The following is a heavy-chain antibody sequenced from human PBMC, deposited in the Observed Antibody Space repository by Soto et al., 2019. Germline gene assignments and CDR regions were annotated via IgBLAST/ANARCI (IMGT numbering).Heavy chain of an antibody. CDR3: ARRGQDYIWGSYRYSYFDY. V-gene: IGHV1-18*01. D-gene: IGHD3-16*02. Sequence: ASVNVSCKASGYTFTSYGISWVRRAPGQGLEWMGWISAYNGNTNYAQKLQGRVTMTTDTSTSTAYMELRSLRSDDTAVYYCARRGQDYIWGSYRYSYFDYWGQGTLVTVSS. CDR1: GYTFTSYG. J-gene: IGHJ4*01. CDR2: ISAYNGNT.